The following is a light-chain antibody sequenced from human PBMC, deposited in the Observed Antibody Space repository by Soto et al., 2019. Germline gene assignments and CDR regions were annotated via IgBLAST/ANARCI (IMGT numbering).Light chain of an antibody. Sequence: EIVMTQSPAALSASPGERVTLSCRASQSITNNLAWYQQKPGQAPRLLIYDATTRATGFPARFSGSGSGTEFTLTISSLQSEDFAVYYCQQYNNWPPWTLGQGTKVDIK. CDR3: QQYNNWPPWT. CDR2: DAT. J-gene: IGKJ1*01. CDR1: QSITNN. V-gene: IGKV3-15*01.